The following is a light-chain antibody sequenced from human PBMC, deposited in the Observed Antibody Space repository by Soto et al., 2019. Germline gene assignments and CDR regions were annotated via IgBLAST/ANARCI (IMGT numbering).Light chain of an antibody. CDR2: DAS. Sequence: EIVLTQSPATLSLSPGERATLSCRASQSVSSYLAWYQQKPGQAPRLLIYDASNRATGISARFSGSGSGTDFTLTISRLEPEDFAVYYCQQYGSSPPWTFGQGTKVDIK. CDR3: QQYGSSPPWT. CDR1: QSVSSY. V-gene: IGKV3-20*01. J-gene: IGKJ1*01.